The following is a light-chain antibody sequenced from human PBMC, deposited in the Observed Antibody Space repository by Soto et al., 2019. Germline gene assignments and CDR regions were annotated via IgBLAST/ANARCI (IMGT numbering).Light chain of an antibody. CDR1: SSDVGSYDY. J-gene: IGLJ2*01. CDR3: CSYTSSAPHVV. CDR2: NVN. V-gene: IGLV2-11*01. Sequence: QSVLIQPPSVSGSPGQSVTISCTGTSSDVGSYDYVSWYQQHPGTVPKPMIYNVNTQPSVVPDRFSGSKSGNTASMTISGLQDEEEADYSCCSYTSSAPHVVFGGGTKLTVL.